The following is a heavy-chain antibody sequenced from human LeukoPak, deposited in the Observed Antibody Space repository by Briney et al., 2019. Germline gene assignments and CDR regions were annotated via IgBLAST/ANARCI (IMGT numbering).Heavy chain of an antibody. Sequence: SETLSLTCTVSGGSISSSYWSWIRQPQGKGLKWFGYFYYSGSTNYNPSLKSRVTISVDTSKNQFSLKLSSVTAADTAVYYCARAVPHIYSSGWYGAFDIWGQGTMVTVSS. D-gene: IGHD6-19*01. J-gene: IGHJ3*02. CDR3: ARAVPHIYSSGWYGAFDI. V-gene: IGHV4-59*01. CDR1: GGSISSSY. CDR2: FYYSGST.